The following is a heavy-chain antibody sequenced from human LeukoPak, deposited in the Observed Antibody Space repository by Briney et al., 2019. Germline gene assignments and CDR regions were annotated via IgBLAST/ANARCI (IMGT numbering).Heavy chain of an antibody. Sequence: GGSLRLSCAASGFTFSSYGMHWVRQAPGKGLEWVAVISYDGSNKYYADSVKGRFTISRDNSKNTLYLQMNSLRAEDTAVYYCAKDPWDYWGQGTLVTVSS. CDR2: ISYDGSNK. CDR3: AKDPWDY. V-gene: IGHV3-30*18. CDR1: GFTFSSYG. J-gene: IGHJ4*02.